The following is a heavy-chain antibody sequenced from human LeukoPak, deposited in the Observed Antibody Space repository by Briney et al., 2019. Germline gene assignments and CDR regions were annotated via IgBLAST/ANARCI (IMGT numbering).Heavy chain of an antibody. V-gene: IGHV3-30-3*01. D-gene: IGHD4-17*01. J-gene: IGHJ6*02. Sequence: PGRSLRLSCAASGFTFSSFASHWVRQAPGKGLEWVAVISFDGSNKYYADSVKGRFTISRDNSKNTLYLQMSSLRAEDTAVYYCARAGTTVTTPYYYGMDVWGQGTTVTVSS. CDR3: ARAGTTVTTPYYYGMDV. CDR1: GFTFSSFA. CDR2: ISFDGSNK.